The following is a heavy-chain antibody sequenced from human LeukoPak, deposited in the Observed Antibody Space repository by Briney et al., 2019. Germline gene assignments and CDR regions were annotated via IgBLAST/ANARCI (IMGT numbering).Heavy chain of an antibody. Sequence: GGSLRLSCAASGFTFDDYAMHWVRQAPGKGLEWVPGISWNSGSIGYADSVKGRFTISRDNAKNSLYLQMNSLRAEDTALYYCAKGYYYGSGSYAFDPWGQGTLVTVSS. D-gene: IGHD3-10*01. V-gene: IGHV3-9*01. CDR3: AKGYYYGSGSYAFDP. CDR1: GFTFDDYA. CDR2: ISWNSGSI. J-gene: IGHJ5*02.